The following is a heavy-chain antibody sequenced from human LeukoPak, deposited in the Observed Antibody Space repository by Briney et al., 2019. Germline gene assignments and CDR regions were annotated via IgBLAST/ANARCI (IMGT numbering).Heavy chain of an antibody. CDR2: IIPILGIA. V-gene: IGHV1-69*02. CDR3: ARPYYYDSSGWDAFDI. CDR1: GGTFSSYT. D-gene: IGHD3-22*01. Sequence: SVKLSCKASGGTFSSYTISWVRQAPGQGLEWMGWIIPILGIANYAQKFQGRVTITADKSTSTAYMELSSLRSEDTAVYYCARPYYYDSSGWDAFDIWGQGTMVTVSS. J-gene: IGHJ3*02.